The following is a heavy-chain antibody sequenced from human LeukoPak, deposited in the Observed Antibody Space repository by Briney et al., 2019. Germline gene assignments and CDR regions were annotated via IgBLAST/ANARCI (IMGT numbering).Heavy chain of an antibody. Sequence: PGGSLRLSCASSGFTFTSYWMTWVRQAAGKGLEWVANIRQDGSEKYYVDSVKGRFTISRDNAKNSLYLQLNSLRTEDTAIYYCARPYYDDSPTDWGQGTLVTVSS. CDR2: IRQDGSEK. CDR3: ARPYYDDSPTD. V-gene: IGHV3-7*01. CDR1: GFTFTSYW. J-gene: IGHJ4*02. D-gene: IGHD3-22*01.